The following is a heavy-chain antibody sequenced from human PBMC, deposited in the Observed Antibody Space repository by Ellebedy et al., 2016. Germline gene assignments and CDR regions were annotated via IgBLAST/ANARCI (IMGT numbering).Heavy chain of an antibody. CDR1: GGSFSTYW. CDR2: FTPYGST. J-gene: IGHJ4*02. Sequence: SETLSLXCAVYGGSFSTYWWSWIRQPPGKGLEWIGEFTPYGSTNYSPSLKSRVTILGDRSNNQFSLKLSSVTAADTAVYYCAGHPVDFDFWGQGTLVTVSS. CDR3: AGHPVDFDF. V-gene: IGHV4-34*01.